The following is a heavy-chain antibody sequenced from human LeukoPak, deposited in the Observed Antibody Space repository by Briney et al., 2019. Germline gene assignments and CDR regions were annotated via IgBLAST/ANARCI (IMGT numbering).Heavy chain of an antibody. CDR3: AVSIQAASIPAFDY. D-gene: IGHD6-25*01. Sequence: ALVKVSCKPSGYSFTAHHIHWMRQAPGQGLEWVGWIVPRSGDTNYAQRFQGRVTMTRDTSISTVYMELSGLTSDDTAVYYCAVSIQAASIPAFDYWGQGAPVTVSS. J-gene: IGHJ4*02. CDR2: IVPRSGDT. V-gene: IGHV1-2*02. CDR1: GYSFTAHH.